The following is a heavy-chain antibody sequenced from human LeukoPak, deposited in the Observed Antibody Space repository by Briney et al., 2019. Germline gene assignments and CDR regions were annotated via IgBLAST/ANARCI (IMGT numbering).Heavy chain of an antibody. J-gene: IGHJ4*02. V-gene: IGHV3-21*01. Sequence: GGSLRLSCAASGFTFRTYTMNWVRQAPGKGLEWVSSISGNSAFIYYADSVRGRFTISRDNAKNSLYLQMSSLRAEDTAVYYCARGHTSGWSNFDCWGLGTLVTVSS. CDR1: GFTFRTYT. CDR3: ARGHTSGWSNFDC. CDR2: ISGNSAFI. D-gene: IGHD6-19*01.